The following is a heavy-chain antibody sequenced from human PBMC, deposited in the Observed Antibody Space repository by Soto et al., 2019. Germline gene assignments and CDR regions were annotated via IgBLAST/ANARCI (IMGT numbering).Heavy chain of an antibody. Sequence: PSETLSLTCTVSGGSISSAGYYWSWIRQHPGKGLEWIGYIYYSGSTYYNPSLKSRVTISVDTSKNQFSLKLSSVTAADTAVYYCARWNDEYCGGDRYPPVLGGMDVCGQGTTVTVS. CDR2: IYYSGST. CDR1: GGSISSAGYY. CDR3: ARWNDEYCGGDRYPPVLGGMDV. J-gene: IGHJ6*02. D-gene: IGHD2-21*02. V-gene: IGHV4-31*03.